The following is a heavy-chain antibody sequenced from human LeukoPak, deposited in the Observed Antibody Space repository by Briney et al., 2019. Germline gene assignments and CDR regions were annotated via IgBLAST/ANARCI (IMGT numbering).Heavy chain of an antibody. CDR2: IYSGGST. J-gene: IGHJ3*02. V-gene: IGHV3-66*01. Sequence: GGSLRLSCAASGFTFSSYWMHWVRQAPGKGLEWVSVIYSGGSTYYADSVKGRFTISRDNSKNTLYLQMNSLRAEDTAVYYCARGGGIAYCGGDCYLGLAFDIWGQGTMVTVSS. CDR3: ARGGGIAYCGGDCYLGLAFDI. D-gene: IGHD2-21*02. CDR1: GFTFSSYW.